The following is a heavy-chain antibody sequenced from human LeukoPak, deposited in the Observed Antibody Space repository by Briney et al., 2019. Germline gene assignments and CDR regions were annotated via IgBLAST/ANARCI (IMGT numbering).Heavy chain of an antibody. CDR1: GYRFSNNW. V-gene: IGHV3-7*01. CDR3: ARDRVGDCDAFGV. Sequence: RGSLRLSCAASGYRFSNNWMSWVRQAPGKGLEWVANIKQDGSEKYYVDSVKGRFTISRDNAKSSLYLQMSSLRAEDTAIYYCARDRVGDCDAFGVWGQVTVVTVSS. CDR2: IKQDGSEK. J-gene: IGHJ3*01. D-gene: IGHD2-21*01.